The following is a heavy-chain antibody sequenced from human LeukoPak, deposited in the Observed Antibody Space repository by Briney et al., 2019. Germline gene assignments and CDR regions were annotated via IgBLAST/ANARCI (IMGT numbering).Heavy chain of an antibody. CDR1: GGSISSSNYY. V-gene: IGHV4-39*07. D-gene: IGHD3-10*01. CDR2: LYYNGRP. Sequence: SETLSLTCTVSGGSISSSNYYWGWIRQPPGKGLEWIGSLYYNGRPYYNPSIKSRVTISVDTSKNQFSLKLSSVAAADTAVYYCARETHGSGSFYIASYYYYYMEVWGKGTTVTVSS. J-gene: IGHJ6*03. CDR3: ARETHGSGSFYIASYYYYYMEV.